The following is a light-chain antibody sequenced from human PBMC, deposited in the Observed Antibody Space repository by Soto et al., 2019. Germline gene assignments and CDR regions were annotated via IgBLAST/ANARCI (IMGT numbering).Light chain of an antibody. J-gene: IGLJ1*01. CDR2: STN. Sequence: QAVVTQEPSFSVSPGGTVTLTCGLTSGSVSSGYHPSWYQQTPGQAPRTLIYSTNIRSSGVPDRFSGSILGNKAALTIAGAQADDESDYYCVLDMGGGSYVFGTGTKVTVL. CDR3: VLDMGGGSYV. V-gene: IGLV8-61*01. CDR1: SGSVSSGYH.